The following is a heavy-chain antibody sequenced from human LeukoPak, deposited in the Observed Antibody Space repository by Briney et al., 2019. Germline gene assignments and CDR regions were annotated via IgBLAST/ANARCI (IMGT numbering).Heavy chain of an antibody. D-gene: IGHD3-9*01. CDR1: GYTFTGYY. Sequence: ASVKVSCKASGYTFTGYYMHWVRQAPGHGLEWMGRINPNSGGTNYAQKFQGRVTMTRDTSISTAYMELSRLRSDDTAVYYCARSYYDILTGYYLFDYWGQGTLVTVSS. J-gene: IGHJ4*02. V-gene: IGHV1-2*06. CDR2: INPNSGGT. CDR3: ARSYYDILTGYYLFDY.